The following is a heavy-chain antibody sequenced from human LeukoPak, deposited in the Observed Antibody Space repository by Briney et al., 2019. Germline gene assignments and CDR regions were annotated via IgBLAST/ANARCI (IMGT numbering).Heavy chain of an antibody. V-gene: IGHV1-69*06. J-gene: IGHJ4*02. Sequence: SVKLSCKASGGTFSSYAISWVRQAPGQGLEWMGGIIPIFGTANYAQKFQGRVTITADKPTSTAYVKLSRLRSEDTAVYYCAREGAAASPGYSYGYFWYFDYWGQGTLVTVSS. D-gene: IGHD5-18*01. CDR2: IIPIFGTA. CDR3: AREGAAASPGYSYGYFWYFDY. CDR1: GGTFSSYA.